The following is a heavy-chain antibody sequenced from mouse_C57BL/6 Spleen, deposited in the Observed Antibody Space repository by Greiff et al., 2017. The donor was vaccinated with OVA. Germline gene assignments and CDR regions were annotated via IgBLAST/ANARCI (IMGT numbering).Heavy chain of an antibody. Sequence: EVKLMESGPVLVKPGASVKMSCKASGYTFTDYYMNWVKQSHGKSLEWIGVINPYNGGTSYNQKFKGKATLTVDKSSSTAYMELNSLTSEDSAVYYCARHGSSHYAMDYWGQGTSVTVSS. CDR3: ARHGSSHYAMDY. V-gene: IGHV1-19*01. J-gene: IGHJ4*01. D-gene: IGHD1-1*01. CDR1: GYTFTDYY. CDR2: INPYNGGT.